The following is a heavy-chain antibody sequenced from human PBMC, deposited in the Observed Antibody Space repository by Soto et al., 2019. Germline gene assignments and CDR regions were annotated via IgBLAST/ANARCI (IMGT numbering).Heavy chain of an antibody. CDR1: GFTFTSSA. CDR2: IVVGSGNT. CDR3: AACYDSTGYYPLDF. J-gene: IGHJ4*02. D-gene: IGHD3-22*01. V-gene: IGHV1-58*01. Sequence: GASVKVSCKASGFTFTSSAVQWVQQARGQRLEWIGWIVVGSGNTNYAQKFQERVTITRDMSTSTAYMELGSLRSEDTALYFCAACYDSTGYYPLDFWGQGTLVTVSS.